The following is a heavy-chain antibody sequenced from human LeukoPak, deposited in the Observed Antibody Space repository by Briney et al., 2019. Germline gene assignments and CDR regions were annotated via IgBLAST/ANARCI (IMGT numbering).Heavy chain of an antibody. V-gene: IGHV4-34*01. D-gene: IGHD1-26*01. CDR3: AKNGQSGFSFDP. Sequence: SETLSLTCAVYGESLKGHYWSWIRQSPGKGLEWIGEGSDSGGTKFNPSLKSRASISADTSRNQFSLKLRSVTAADTAVYYCAKNGQSGFSFDPWGQGTPVTVSS. J-gene: IGHJ5*02. CDR1: GESLKGHY. CDR2: GSDSGGT.